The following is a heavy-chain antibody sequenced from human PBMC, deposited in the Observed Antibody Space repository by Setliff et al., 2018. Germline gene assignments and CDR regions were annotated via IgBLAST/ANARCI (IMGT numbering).Heavy chain of an antibody. D-gene: IGHD6-6*01. CDR3: ARGRNVAARLFDS. J-gene: IGHJ4*02. CDR1: GASINSLSW. V-gene: IGHV4-4*02. CDR2: IYHDGND. Sequence: PSETLSLTCTVSGASINSLSWWSWVRQPPGKGLEWIGEIYHDGNDKYTPSVHYSPSLKSRVTISIDKSNNQFSLKLNSVTAADTAVYYCARGRNVAARLFDSWGQGTLVTVSS.